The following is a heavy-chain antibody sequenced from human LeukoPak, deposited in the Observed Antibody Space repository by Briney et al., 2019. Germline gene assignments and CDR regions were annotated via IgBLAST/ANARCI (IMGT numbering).Heavy chain of an antibody. J-gene: IGHJ4*02. CDR3: AKGQLYMEWSDHFDY. V-gene: IGHV3-23*01. CDR1: GFTFSSYA. Sequence: GGSLRLSCAASGFTFSSYAMSWVRQAPGKGLEWASAISGSGGSTYYADSVKGRFTISRDNSKNTLYLQMNSLRAEDTAVYYCAKGQLYMEWSDHFDYWGQGTLVTVSS. CDR2: ISGSGGST. D-gene: IGHD3-3*01.